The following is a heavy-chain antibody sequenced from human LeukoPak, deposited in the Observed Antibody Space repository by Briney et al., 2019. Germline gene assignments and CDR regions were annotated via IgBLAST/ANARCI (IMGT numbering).Heavy chain of an antibody. V-gene: IGHV1-69*01. J-gene: IGHJ3*01. CDR3: ARDNLGGATYDAFDL. CDR1: GGIFSTFA. Sequence: GASVKVSCKASGGIFSTFAIGWVRQAPGQGLEWMGGIIPIFDRTQYAQRLPGRLTITADASTNTAYMELSSLRSDDTAVYYCARDNLGGATYDAFDLWGPGTMVTVSS. CDR2: IIPIFDRT. D-gene: IGHD5-24*01.